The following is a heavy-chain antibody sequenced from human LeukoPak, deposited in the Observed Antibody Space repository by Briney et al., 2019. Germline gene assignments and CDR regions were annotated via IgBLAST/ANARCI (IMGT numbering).Heavy chain of an antibody. V-gene: IGHV1-3*01. D-gene: IGHD2-8*01. CDR1: GGTFSSYA. Sequence: ASVKVSCKASGGTFSSYAISWVRQAPGQRLEWMGWINAGNGNTKYSQKFQGRVTITRDTSASTAYMELSSLRSEDTAVYYCARVNGHSLNFDYWGQGTLVTVSS. CDR2: INAGNGNT. J-gene: IGHJ4*02. CDR3: ARVNGHSLNFDY.